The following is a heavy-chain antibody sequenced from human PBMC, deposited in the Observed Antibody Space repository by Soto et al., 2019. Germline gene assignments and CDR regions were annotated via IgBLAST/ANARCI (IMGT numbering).Heavy chain of an antibody. D-gene: IGHD1-26*01. Sequence: GGSLRLSCAASGFTFNDYAIHWVRQVPGKGLEWVSGINWNSGSIGYADSVKGRFTISRDNAKSSLYLQMNNLRAEDSAFYFCTKTDIVGPTVGYFDSWGQGALVTVSS. CDR3: TKTDIVGPTVGYFDS. CDR1: GFTFNDYA. V-gene: IGHV3-9*01. CDR2: INWNSGSI. J-gene: IGHJ4*02.